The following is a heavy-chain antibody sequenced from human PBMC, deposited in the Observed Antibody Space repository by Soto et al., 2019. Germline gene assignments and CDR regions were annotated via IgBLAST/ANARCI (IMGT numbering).Heavy chain of an antibody. CDR1: GGTFSSYA. J-gene: IGHJ6*02. D-gene: IGHD2-2*01. CDR2: IIPISGTG. V-gene: IGHV1-69*01. Sequence: QVQLVQSGAEVKKPGSSVKVSCKASGGTFSSYAISWVRQAPGQGLEWMGGIIPISGTGNYAQKFQGRVTIPADESTRTAYMELSSLRSEDTAVYYCARSQGSSTSLEIYYYYYYGMDVWGQGTTVTVSS. CDR3: ARSQGSSTSLEIYYYYYYGMDV.